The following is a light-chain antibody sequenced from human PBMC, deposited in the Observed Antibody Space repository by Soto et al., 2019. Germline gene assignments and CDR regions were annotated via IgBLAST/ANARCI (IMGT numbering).Light chain of an antibody. V-gene: IGKV3-20*01. CDR2: AAS. CDR1: QGVSSSY. Sequence: EILLTQSPGTLSLSPGERATLSCRASQGVSSSYLAWYQQKPGQAPRPLIYAASRRATGIPDRFSGSGSGTDFTLSISGLEPEDFAVYYCQQYGSTPRTFGQGTKVDIK. CDR3: QQYGSTPRT. J-gene: IGKJ1*01.